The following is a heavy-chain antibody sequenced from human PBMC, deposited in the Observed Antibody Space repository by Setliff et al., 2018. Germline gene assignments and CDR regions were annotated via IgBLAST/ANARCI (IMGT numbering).Heavy chain of an antibody. CDR2: IKQDGGEK. J-gene: IGHJ4*02. CDR1: GFTLRSYW. D-gene: IGHD4-4*01. CDR3: VRGRTTYYFDY. Sequence: PGGSLRLSCAASGFTLRSYWMSWVRQAPGKGLEWVANIKQDGGEKYYVDSVKGRFTISRDNAKNSLNLQMDSLRADDTAVYYCVRGRTTYYFDYWGQGTLVTVSS. V-gene: IGHV3-7*01.